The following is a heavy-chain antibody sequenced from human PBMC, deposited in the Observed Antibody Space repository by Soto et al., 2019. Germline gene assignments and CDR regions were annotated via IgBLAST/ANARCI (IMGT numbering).Heavy chain of an antibody. J-gene: IGHJ3*02. CDR1: GGTFSSYT. CDR3: ARDRNGGDAFDI. Sequence: QVQLVQSGAEVKKPGSSVKVSCKASGGTFSSYTISWVRQAPGQGLEWMGRIIPILGIANYAQKFQGRVTITADKSTSKAYMELSSLRSEDTAVYYCARDRNGGDAFDIWGQGTMVTVSS. V-gene: IGHV1-69*08. CDR2: IIPILGIA. D-gene: IGHD1-1*01.